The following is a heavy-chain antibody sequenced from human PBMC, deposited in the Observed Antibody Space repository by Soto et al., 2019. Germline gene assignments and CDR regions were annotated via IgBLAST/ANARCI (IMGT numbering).Heavy chain of an antibody. Sequence: GGSLRLSCAASGFTFSSYGMHWVRQAPGKGLEWVAVISYDGSNKYYADSVKGRFTISRDNSKNTLYLQMNSLRAEDTAVYYCAKDGPEYDFWSGYYTVYYYMDVWGKGTTVTVSS. CDR2: ISYDGSNK. D-gene: IGHD3-3*01. V-gene: IGHV3-30*18. J-gene: IGHJ6*03. CDR1: GFTFSSYG. CDR3: AKDGPEYDFWSGYYTVYYYMDV.